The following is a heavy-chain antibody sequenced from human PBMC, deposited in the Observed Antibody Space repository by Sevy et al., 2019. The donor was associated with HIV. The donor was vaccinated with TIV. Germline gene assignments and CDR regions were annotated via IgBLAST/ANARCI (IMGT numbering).Heavy chain of an antibody. CDR3: ARDPGYCSGGSCLYFDY. Sequence: GGSLRLSCAASGFILSSYIMNWVRQAPGKGLEWVSSISSSSSYIYYADSVKGRFTISRDNAKNSLYLQMNSLRAEDTAVYYCARDPGYCSGGSCLYFDYWGQGPLVTVSS. V-gene: IGHV3-21*01. CDR1: GFILSSYI. CDR2: ISSSSSYI. D-gene: IGHD2-15*01. J-gene: IGHJ4*02.